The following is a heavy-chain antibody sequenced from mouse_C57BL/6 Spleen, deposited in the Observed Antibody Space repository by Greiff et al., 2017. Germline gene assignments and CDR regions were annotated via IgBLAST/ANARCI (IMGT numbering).Heavy chain of an antibody. J-gene: IGHJ4*01. Sequence: QVQLQQSGPELVKPGASVKISCKASGYAFSSSWMNWVKQRPGKGLEWIGRIYPGDGDTNYNGKFKGKATLTADRSSSTAYMQLSSLTSEDSAVYCCASFPYYYGSTTYAMDYWGQGTSVTVSS. CDR2: IYPGDGDT. V-gene: IGHV1-82*01. CDR3: ASFPYYYGSTTYAMDY. D-gene: IGHD1-1*01. CDR1: GYAFSSSW.